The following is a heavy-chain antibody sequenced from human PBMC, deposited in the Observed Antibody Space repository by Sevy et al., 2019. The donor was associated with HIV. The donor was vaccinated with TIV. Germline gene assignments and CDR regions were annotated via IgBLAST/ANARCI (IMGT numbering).Heavy chain of an antibody. V-gene: IGHV3-30-3*01. Sequence: GGSLRLSCAASGFTFSSYAMHWVRQAPGKGLEWVAVISYDGSNKYYADSVKGRFTISRDNSKNTLYLQMNSLRAEETAVYYCASQYGSGSPTIYYGMDVWGQGTTVTVSS. CDR1: GFTFSSYA. J-gene: IGHJ6*02. D-gene: IGHD3-10*01. CDR2: ISYDGSNK. CDR3: ASQYGSGSPTIYYGMDV.